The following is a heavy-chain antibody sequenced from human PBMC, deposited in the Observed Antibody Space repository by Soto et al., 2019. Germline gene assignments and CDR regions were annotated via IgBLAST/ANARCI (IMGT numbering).Heavy chain of an antibody. Sequence: EVQLVESGGGLVQPGRSLRLSCAASGFTFDDYAMHWVRQAPGKGLEWVSGISWNSGSIGYADSVKGRFTISRANAKNSLYLQMNSLRAEDTALYYCATSGWYTGYFDYWGQGTLVTVSS. CDR3: ATSGWYTGYFDY. CDR2: ISWNSGSI. CDR1: GFTFDDYA. V-gene: IGHV3-9*01. D-gene: IGHD6-19*01. J-gene: IGHJ4*02.